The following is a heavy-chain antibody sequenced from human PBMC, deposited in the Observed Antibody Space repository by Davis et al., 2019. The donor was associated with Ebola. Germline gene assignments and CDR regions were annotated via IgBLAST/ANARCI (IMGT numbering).Heavy chain of an antibody. D-gene: IGHD3-22*01. V-gene: IGHV3-21*01. Sequence: PGGSLRLSCAASGFTFSNYDMNWVRQAPGKGLEWVSSISSASYYIYYADSLKGRFTISRDNAKNSLYLQMKSLRAEDTAVYYCARGGYYDSNGYSHAAFDIWGQGTMVTVAS. J-gene: IGHJ3*02. CDR3: ARGGYYDSNGYSHAAFDI. CDR1: GFTFSNYD. CDR2: ISSASYYI.